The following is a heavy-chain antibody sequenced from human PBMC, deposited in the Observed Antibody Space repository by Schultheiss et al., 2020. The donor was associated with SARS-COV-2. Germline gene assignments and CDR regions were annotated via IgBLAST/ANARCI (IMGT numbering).Heavy chain of an antibody. CDR1: GGSISSSSYY. D-gene: IGHD5-18*01. CDR2: IYYSGST. J-gene: IGHJ6*02. V-gene: IGHV4-39*07. CDR3: ARDRSGGGYGTDYGMDV. Sequence: SQTLSLTCTVSGGSISSSSYYWGWIRQPPGKGLEWIGSIYYSGSTYYNPSLKSRVTISVDTSKNQFSLKLSSVTAADTAVYYCARDRSGGGYGTDYGMDVWGQGTTVTVSS.